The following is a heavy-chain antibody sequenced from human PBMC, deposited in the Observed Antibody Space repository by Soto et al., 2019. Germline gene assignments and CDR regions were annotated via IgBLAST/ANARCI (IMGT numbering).Heavy chain of an antibody. Sequence: GESLKISCKGSRYSFTSYWIGWVRQMPGKGLEWMGIIYPGDSDTRYSPSFQGQVTISADKSISTAYLQWSSLKASDTAMYYCARASYYDFWSGYYSDAFDIWGQGTMVTVSS. CDR3: ARASYYDFWSGYYSDAFDI. J-gene: IGHJ3*02. V-gene: IGHV5-51*01. D-gene: IGHD3-3*01. CDR1: RYSFTSYW. CDR2: IYPGDSDT.